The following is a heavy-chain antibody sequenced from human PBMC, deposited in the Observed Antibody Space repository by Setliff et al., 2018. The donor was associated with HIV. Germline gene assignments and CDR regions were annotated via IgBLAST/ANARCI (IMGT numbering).Heavy chain of an antibody. J-gene: IGHJ1*01. CDR1: GGSIGTSY. CDR3: AREGRWLDHPYGFAV. Sequence: SETLSLPCTVAGGSIGTSYWNWIRQSPGKGLEWIAYIYYNGNRNYNPSLKSRVTISVDTTKNQFSLKMASVTAADTAVYYCAREGRWLDHPYGFAVWGQGRLVTVSS. V-gene: IGHV4-59*01. D-gene: IGHD3-10*01. CDR2: IYYNGNR.